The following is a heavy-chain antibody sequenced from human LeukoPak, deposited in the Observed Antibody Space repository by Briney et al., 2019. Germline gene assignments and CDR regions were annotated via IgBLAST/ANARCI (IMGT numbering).Heavy chain of an antibody. CDR1: GFTVSSNF. Sequence: PGGSLRLSCAALGFTVSSNFMSWVRQAPGKGLECVSVIYSRGGTYYADSVQGRFTISRDASKNTLFLQMNSLRADDTAVYYCARKTDSSGSGDYWGQGTLVTVSS. D-gene: IGHD3-22*01. CDR3: ARKTDSSGSGDY. J-gene: IGHJ4*02. V-gene: IGHV3-53*01. CDR2: IYSRGGT.